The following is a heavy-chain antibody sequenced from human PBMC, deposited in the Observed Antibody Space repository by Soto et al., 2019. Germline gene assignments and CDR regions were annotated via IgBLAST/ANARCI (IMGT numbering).Heavy chain of an antibody. CDR2: IYYSGST. Sequence: SETLSLTCTVSGGSISSGDYYWSWIRQPPGKGLEWIGYIYYSGSTYYNPSLKSRVTISVDTSKNQFSLKLSSVTAADTAVYYCARGAVYDFWSGYSVIDYWGQGTLVTVSS. D-gene: IGHD3-3*01. V-gene: IGHV4-30-4*01. CDR1: GGSISSGDYY. CDR3: ARGAVYDFWSGYSVIDY. J-gene: IGHJ4*02.